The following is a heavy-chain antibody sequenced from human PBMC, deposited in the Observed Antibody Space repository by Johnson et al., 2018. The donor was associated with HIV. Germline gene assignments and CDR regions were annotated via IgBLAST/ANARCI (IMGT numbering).Heavy chain of an antibody. CDR1: GFSFSTYD. Sequence: VHLVESGGGVVQPGGSLRLSCAASGFSFSTYDVHWVRQAPGKGLEWVAFIRYDGNNKFYADSVKGRFTISRDNAKNTLYLQMNSLRSEDTAIYYCAKVGLGHRNGFDIWGQGTMVIVSS. J-gene: IGHJ3*02. CDR2: IRYDGNNK. CDR3: AKVGLGHRNGFDI. V-gene: IGHV3-30*02. D-gene: IGHD2-15*01.